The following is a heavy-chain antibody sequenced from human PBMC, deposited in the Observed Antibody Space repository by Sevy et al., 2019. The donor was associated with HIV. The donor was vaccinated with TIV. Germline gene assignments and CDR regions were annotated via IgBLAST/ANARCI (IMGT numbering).Heavy chain of an antibody. V-gene: IGHV3-33*01. D-gene: IGHD4-17*01. CDR1: GFTFSTYG. Sequence: GGSLRLSCAASGFTFSTYGMHWVRQAPGKGLEWVALIWFDGSNTYYADSVKGRFTISRDIAKNTLQLQMNSLRAEDTAVYYCARYLEFDDSGDYGSAFTPDYWGQGTLVTVSS. CDR2: IWFDGSNT. J-gene: IGHJ4*02. CDR3: ARYLEFDDSGDYGSAFTPDY.